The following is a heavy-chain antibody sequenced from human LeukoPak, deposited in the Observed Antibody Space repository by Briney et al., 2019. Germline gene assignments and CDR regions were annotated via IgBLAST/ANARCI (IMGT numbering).Heavy chain of an antibody. CDR1: GFTFIDHY. CDR3: ARESVSSGGFDY. Sequence: PGGSLRLSCAASGFTFIDHYMDWVRQAPGKGLEWVGRTRNKANSYTTEYAASVKGRFTISRNDSKNSLYLQMNSLKTEDTAVYYCARESVSSGGFDYWGQGTLVTVSS. V-gene: IGHV3-72*01. CDR2: TRNKANSYTT. D-gene: IGHD3-22*01. J-gene: IGHJ4*02.